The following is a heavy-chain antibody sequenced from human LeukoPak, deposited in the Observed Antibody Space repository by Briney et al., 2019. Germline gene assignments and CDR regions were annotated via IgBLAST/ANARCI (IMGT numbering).Heavy chain of an antibody. CDR2: ISHEGSSK. CDR3: ARTREQWQVLDY. CDR1: GLSFGSYG. J-gene: IGHJ4*02. V-gene: IGHV3-30*03. D-gene: IGHD6-19*01. Sequence: GRSLRLSCAASGLSFGSYGMHWVRQAPGKGLEWVAVISHEGSSKYYADSVKGRFTISRDNSKNMVYLQMNSLRPEDTAVYYCARTREQWQVLDYWGQGTLVTVSS.